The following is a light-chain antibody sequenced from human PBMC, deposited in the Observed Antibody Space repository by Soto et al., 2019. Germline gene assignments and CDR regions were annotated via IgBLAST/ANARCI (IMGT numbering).Light chain of an antibody. CDR1: QSISNW. J-gene: IGKJ1*01. V-gene: IGKV1-5*03. CDR3: QQYNRYSWT. CDR2: KAS. Sequence: DIQMTQSPSILSACVGDRVTITCRASQSISNWLAWYQQKPGKAPNLLIYKASSSESGVPSRFSGSGSGTEFTLTISSLQPDDFATYYCQQYNRYSWTFGQGTKVEIK.